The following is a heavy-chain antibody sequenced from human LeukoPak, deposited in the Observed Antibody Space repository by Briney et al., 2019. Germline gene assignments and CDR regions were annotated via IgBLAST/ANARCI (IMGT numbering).Heavy chain of an antibody. D-gene: IGHD3-10*01. V-gene: IGHV3-21*01. Sequence: GGSLRLSCAASGFTFSSYSMNWVRQAPGKGLEWVSSISSSSSYIYYADSVKGRFTISRDNAKNSLYLQMNSLRAEDTAVYYCAKDPTYGSGSFDYYYGMDVWGQGTTVTVSS. CDR2: ISSSSSYI. CDR1: GFTFSSYS. CDR3: AKDPTYGSGSFDYYYGMDV. J-gene: IGHJ6*02.